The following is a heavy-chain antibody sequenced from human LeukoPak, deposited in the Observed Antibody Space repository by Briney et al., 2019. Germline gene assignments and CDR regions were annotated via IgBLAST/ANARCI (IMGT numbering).Heavy chain of an antibody. CDR2: INWNGGST. V-gene: IGHV3-20*04. D-gene: IGHD5/OR15-5a*01. Sequence: GGSLRLSCAASGFSFDDYGMTWVRQVPGKGLEWVSGINWNGGSTGYADSVKGRFTISRDNAKNSLYLQMNSLRAEDTALYYCARVYELREEDYYYYYMDVWGKGTTVTVSS. CDR1: GFSFDDYG. CDR3: ARVYELREEDYYYYYMDV. J-gene: IGHJ6*03.